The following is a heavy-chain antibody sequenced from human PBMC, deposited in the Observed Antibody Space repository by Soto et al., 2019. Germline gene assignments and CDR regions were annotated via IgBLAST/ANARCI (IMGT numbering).Heavy chain of an antibody. D-gene: IGHD6-13*01. CDR3: PRASNDSSSSYDPDWFDP. CDR2: INAGNGNT. J-gene: IGHJ5*02. CDR1: GCTFASCA. V-gene: IGHV1-3*05. Sequence: QVQLVQSGAEEKKPGASVRVSCKASGCTFASCAMHWVRQAPGQRLEWMGWINAGNGNTQYSQKFQGRVTITRDTSATTPYMELSTLTSEPTAVYYCPRASNDSSSSYDPDWFDPWGQLTLVTFSS.